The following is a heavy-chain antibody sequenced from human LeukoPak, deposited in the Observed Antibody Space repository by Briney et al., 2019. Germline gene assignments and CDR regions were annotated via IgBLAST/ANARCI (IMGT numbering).Heavy chain of an antibody. Sequence: GGSLRLSCAASGFTFNSYSMNWVRQAPGKGLEWVSSISGTSNYIYYADSVKGRFTISRDNAKNSLYLQMNSLRAEDTAVYYCARVPCDGGSCYSPYYYYGMDVWGNGTTVTVSS. CDR1: GFTFNSYS. V-gene: IGHV3-21*01. J-gene: IGHJ6*04. CDR2: ISGTSNYI. D-gene: IGHD2-15*01. CDR3: ARVPCDGGSCYSPYYYYGMDV.